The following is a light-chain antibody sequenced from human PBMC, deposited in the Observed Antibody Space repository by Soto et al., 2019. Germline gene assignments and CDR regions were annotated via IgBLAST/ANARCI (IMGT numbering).Light chain of an antibody. CDR3: QQYGSSPWT. Sequence: EIVMTQSPSALSVSPGERATLSFRASQSVSSSYLAWYQQKPGQAPRLLIYGASSRATGIPDRFSGSGSGTDFTLTISRLEPEDFAVYYCQQYGSSPWTFGQGTNVDI. J-gene: IGKJ1*01. CDR1: QSVSSSY. V-gene: IGKV3-20*01. CDR2: GAS.